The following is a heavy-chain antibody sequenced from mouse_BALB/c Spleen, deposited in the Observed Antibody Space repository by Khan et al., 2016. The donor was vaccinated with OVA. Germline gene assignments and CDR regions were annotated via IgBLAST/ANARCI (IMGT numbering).Heavy chain of an antibody. CDR2: IYPGDGDT. CDR1: GYAFSTYW. V-gene: IGHV1-80*01. CDR3: TRSIYYEYDEGKYYAMDY. D-gene: IGHD2-4*01. Sequence: QVQLQQSGAELVRPGSSVKISCKASGYAFSTYWMNWVKQRPGQGLEWIGQIYPGDGDTNYNGKFKGKATLTADKSSSTVYMQLSSLTSEDSAVYFCTRSIYYEYDEGKYYAMDYWGQGTSVTVSS. J-gene: IGHJ4*01.